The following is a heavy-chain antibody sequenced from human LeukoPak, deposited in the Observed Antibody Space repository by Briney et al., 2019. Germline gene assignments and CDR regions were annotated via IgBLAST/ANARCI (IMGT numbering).Heavy chain of an antibody. D-gene: IGHD5-12*01. CDR1: GFTFSSYA. CDR2: ISGSSGST. J-gene: IGHJ4*02. V-gene: IGHV3-23*01. Sequence: PGGSLRLSCAASGFTFSSYAMRWVRQAPGKGLEWVSGISGSSGSTSYADSVKGRFTISRDNSKNTLFLQMNSLRVEDTAVYYCAKSLTDIEATIRSGADYWGQGTLVFVSS. CDR3: AKSLTDIEATIRSGADY.